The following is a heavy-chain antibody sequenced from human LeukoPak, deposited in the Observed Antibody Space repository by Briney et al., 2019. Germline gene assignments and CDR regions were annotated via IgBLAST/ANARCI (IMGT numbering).Heavy chain of an antibody. J-gene: IGHJ3*02. D-gene: IGHD6-19*01. CDR3: ASQSPSDSSGWYGGAFDI. Sequence: ASVKVSCKASGGTFSSYAISWVRQAPGQGLEWMGGIIPIFGTANYAQKFRGRVTITADESTSTAYMELSSLRSEDTAVYYCASQSPSDSSGWYGGAFDIWGQGTMVTVSS. CDR2: IIPIFGTA. CDR1: GGTFSSYA. V-gene: IGHV1-69*13.